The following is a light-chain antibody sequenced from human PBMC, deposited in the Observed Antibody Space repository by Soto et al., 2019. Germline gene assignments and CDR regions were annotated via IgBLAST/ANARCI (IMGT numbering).Light chain of an antibody. CDR2: EDN. J-gene: IGLJ3*02. CDR3: SDDGIM. Sequence: LPQPSYVSGSPGEWITISCTGASSAVSWCQHHPGKAPQLIIYEDNKRPSRVSNRFSGSKSGNTASLTITGLQAEDEATYCISDDGIMFGGGTKSPS. CDR1: SSAV. V-gene: IGLV2-23*01.